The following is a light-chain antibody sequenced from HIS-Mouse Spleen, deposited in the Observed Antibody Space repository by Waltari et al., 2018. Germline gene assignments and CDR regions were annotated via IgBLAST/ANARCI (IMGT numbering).Light chain of an antibody. V-gene: IGLV3-1*01. CDR3: QAWDSSTAV. Sequence: SYELTQPPSVSGSPGQTASITCSGDKLGDKYACWYQQKPGQSPVLAIYQDSKRPSGIPERFSGSNSGNTATLTISGTQAMDEADYYCQAWDSSTAVFGTGTKVTVL. CDR1: KLGDKY. J-gene: IGLJ1*01. CDR2: QDS.